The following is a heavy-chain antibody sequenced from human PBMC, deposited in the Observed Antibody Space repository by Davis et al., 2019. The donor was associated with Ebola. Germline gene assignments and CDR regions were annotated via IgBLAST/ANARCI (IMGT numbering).Heavy chain of an antibody. D-gene: IGHD2/OR15-2a*01. CDR3: ARESAYFENRNMYDAFDI. V-gene: IGHV1-18*04. CDR1: GYNFATYG. J-gene: IGHJ3*02. Sequence: ASVKVSCKASGYNFATYGISWVRQAPGQGLEWLGWISSKTADPKYAQKIQDRVTMTRDTSTTTVYMELRSLQSDDTAVYYCARESAYFENRNMYDAFDIWGQGTLVTVSS. CDR2: ISSKTADP.